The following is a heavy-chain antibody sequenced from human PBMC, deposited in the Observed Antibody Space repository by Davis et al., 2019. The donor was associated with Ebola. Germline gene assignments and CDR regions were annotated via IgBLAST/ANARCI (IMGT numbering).Heavy chain of an antibody. CDR2: ISYDGSNK. CDR1: GFTFSSYA. D-gene: IGHD5-18*01. CDR3: ARGYSYVLGDY. J-gene: IGHJ4*02. Sequence: PGGSLRLSCAASGFTFSSYAMHWVRQAPGKGLEWVAVISYDGSNKYYADSVKGRFTISRDNSKNTLYLQMNSLRAEDTAVYYCARGYSYVLGDYWGQGTLVTVSS. V-gene: IGHV3-30-3*01.